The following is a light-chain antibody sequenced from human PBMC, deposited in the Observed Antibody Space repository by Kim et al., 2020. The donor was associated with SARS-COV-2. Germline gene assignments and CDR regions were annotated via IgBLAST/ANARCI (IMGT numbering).Light chain of an antibody. V-gene: IGLV2-14*03. CDR3: SSYTSRNTYV. Sequence: QSALTQPASVSGSPGQSITMSCTGTSSDVGGYNHVYWYQQHPGKAPKLMIYDVSNRPSGVSNRFSGSKSGNTASLTISGLQAEDEADYYCSSYTSRNTYVFGPGTKVTVL. J-gene: IGLJ1*01. CDR1: SSDVGGYNH. CDR2: DVS.